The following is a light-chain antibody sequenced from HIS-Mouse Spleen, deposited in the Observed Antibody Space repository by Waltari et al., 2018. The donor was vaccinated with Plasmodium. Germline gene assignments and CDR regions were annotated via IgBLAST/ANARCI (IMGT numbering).Light chain of an antibody. CDR2: GAA. Sequence: EIVMTQSPATLSVSPGERATLSCRASPSVSSNLAWYQQKPGQAPRLLIYGAATRATGIPARFSGSGLGKEFTLTISILQSEDFAVYYCQQYNNWSFTFGPGTKVDIK. V-gene: IGKV3-15*01. CDR1: PSVSSN. CDR3: QQYNNWSFT. J-gene: IGKJ3*01.